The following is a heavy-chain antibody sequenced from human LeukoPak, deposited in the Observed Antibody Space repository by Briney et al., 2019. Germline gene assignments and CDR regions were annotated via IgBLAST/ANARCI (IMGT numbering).Heavy chain of an antibody. CDR2: IIPIFGTA. Sequence: GASVKVSCKASGGTFSSYAISWVRQAPGQGLEWMGRIIPIFGTANYAQKFQGRVTITTDESTSTAYMELSSLRSEDTAVYHCARVDRYCSGGSCEDWGQGTLVTVSS. V-gene: IGHV1-69*05. CDR3: ARVDRYCSGGSCED. CDR1: GGTFSSYA. D-gene: IGHD2-15*01. J-gene: IGHJ4*02.